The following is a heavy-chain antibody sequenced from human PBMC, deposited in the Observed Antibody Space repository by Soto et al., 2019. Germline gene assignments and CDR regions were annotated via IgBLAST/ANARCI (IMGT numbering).Heavy chain of an antibody. CDR2: IYDSGST. CDR3: AREVIPLTSDWYFDL. Sequence: SETLSLTCTVSGGSISGGVGGLYYGSWIRQPRGKGLEWIGYIYDSGSTYYNPSLKSRVTISVDTSKNQFSLRLSSVTAADTAVYYCAREVIPLTSDWYFDLWGRGTLVTVSS. CDR1: GGSISGGVGGLYY. J-gene: IGHJ2*01. D-gene: IGHD4-17*01. V-gene: IGHV4-30-4*01.